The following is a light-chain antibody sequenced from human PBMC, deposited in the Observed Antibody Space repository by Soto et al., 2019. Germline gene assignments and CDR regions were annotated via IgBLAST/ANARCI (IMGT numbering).Light chain of an antibody. CDR3: QQYGGAPWT. CDR2: GAS. CDR1: QSVSSNS. V-gene: IGKV3-20*01. Sequence: EIVLTQSPGTLSLSPGERATLSCRASQSVSSNSLAWYQQRPGQPPRLLISGASSRATGIPDRFSGSGSGTDFTLTISRLEPEDFAVYHCQQYGGAPWTFGQGTKVEIK. J-gene: IGKJ1*01.